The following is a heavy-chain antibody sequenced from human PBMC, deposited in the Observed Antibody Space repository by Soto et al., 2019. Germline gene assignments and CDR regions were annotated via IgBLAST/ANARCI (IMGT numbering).Heavy chain of an antibody. Sequence: PGGSLRLSCAASGFTFEDYAMHWVRQAPGKGLEWVSGISWNSGSIGYADSVKGRFTISRDNAKNSLYLQMNSLRAEDTALYYCAKDIGYSSSWYPLYYYYYGMDVWGQWTTVTVSS. V-gene: IGHV3-9*01. D-gene: IGHD6-13*01. CDR2: ISWNSGSI. CDR1: GFTFEDYA. CDR3: AKDIGYSSSWYPLYYYYYGMDV. J-gene: IGHJ6*02.